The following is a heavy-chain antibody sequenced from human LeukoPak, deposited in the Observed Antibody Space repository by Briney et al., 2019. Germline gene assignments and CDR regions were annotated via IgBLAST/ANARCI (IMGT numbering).Heavy chain of an antibody. CDR2: ISYDGSNK. V-gene: IGHV3-30*03. CDR3: ARDSYYSGFDY. Sequence: GGSLRLSCAASGFTFSSYGMHWVRQAPGKGLEWVAVISYDGSNKYYADSVKGRFTISRDNSKNTLYLQMNSLRAEDTAVYYCARDSYYSGFDYWGQGTLVTVSS. D-gene: IGHD2-15*01. CDR1: GFTFSSYG. J-gene: IGHJ4*02.